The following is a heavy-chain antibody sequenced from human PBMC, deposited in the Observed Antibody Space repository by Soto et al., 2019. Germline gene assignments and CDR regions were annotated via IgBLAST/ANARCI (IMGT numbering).Heavy chain of an antibody. D-gene: IGHD3-22*01. V-gene: IGHV3-23*01. J-gene: IGHJ4*02. CDR2: ISGSGGST. CDR3: AKHPQRAIYYDSSGYYSRFDY. Sequence: EVQLLESGGGLVQPGGSLRLSCAASGFTFSSYAMSWVRQAPGKGLEWVSAISGSGGSTYYADSVKGRFTISRDNSKNTLYLQMNSLRAEDTAVYYCAKHPQRAIYYDSSGYYSRFDYWGQGTLVTVSS. CDR1: GFTFSSYA.